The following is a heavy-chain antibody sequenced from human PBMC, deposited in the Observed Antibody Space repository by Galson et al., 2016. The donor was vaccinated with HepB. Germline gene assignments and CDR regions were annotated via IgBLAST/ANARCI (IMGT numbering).Heavy chain of an antibody. V-gene: IGHV4-59*11. CDR2: TYNGGNT. D-gene: IGHD1-26*01. CDR3: ARELGREGGLDI. Sequence: SETLSLTCTVSGGSMTTQDWGWIRQPPGKGLEWIGLTYNGGNTKYTPSLESRVTISVDTSKNQVSLKLKSVTAADTAVYYCARELGREGGLDIWGQGTMVTVSS. J-gene: IGHJ3*02. CDR1: GGSMTTQD.